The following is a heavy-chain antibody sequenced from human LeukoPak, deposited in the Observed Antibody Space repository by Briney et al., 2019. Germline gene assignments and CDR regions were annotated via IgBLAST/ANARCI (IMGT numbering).Heavy chain of an antibody. D-gene: IGHD1-26*01. J-gene: IGHJ4*02. Sequence: SETLSLTCTVSGGSISSSNYYWGWIRPAPGQGLEWIGSIYYTGTTYYNPSLKSRVTISVDTSKNQFSLKLTYVTAADTAVFYCARHMFTFSGSYYYFNDWGQGTLVTVSS. CDR2: IYYTGTT. V-gene: IGHV4-39*01. CDR1: GGSISSSNYY. CDR3: ARHMFTFSGSYYYFND.